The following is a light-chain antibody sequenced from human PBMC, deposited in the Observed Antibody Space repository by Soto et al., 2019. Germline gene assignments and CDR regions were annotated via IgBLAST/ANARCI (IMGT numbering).Light chain of an antibody. CDR1: QSVSSY. CDR3: QHYDNWPRT. CDR2: GAS. Sequence: IVLTQSPSTLSLSPGERATLSCRASQSVSSYLLWYQQKPGQAPRLLIYGASSRATGIPARFSGSGSGTEFTLTISSLQSEDFAVYYCQHYDNWPRTFGQGTMVAIK. J-gene: IGKJ1*01. V-gene: IGKV3-15*01.